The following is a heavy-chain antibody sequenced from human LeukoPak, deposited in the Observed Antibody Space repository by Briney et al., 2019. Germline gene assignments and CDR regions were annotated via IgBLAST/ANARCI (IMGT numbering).Heavy chain of an antibody. Sequence: PSETLSLTCTVSGGSVIGSYWTWIRQSPGGNLEYIGYIYNTVDVKYSPPLKSRVAISIDMSRNQFSLRLNSVTAADTATYHCARSRNYDTTGYNPAYYFDTWGQGALVTVAS. D-gene: IGHD3-22*01. CDR3: ARSRNYDTTGYNPAYYFDT. CDR1: GGSVIGSY. V-gene: IGHV4-59*02. CDR2: IYNTVDV. J-gene: IGHJ4*02.